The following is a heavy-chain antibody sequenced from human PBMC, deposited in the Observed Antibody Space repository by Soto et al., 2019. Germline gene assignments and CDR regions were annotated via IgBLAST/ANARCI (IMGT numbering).Heavy chain of an antibody. V-gene: IGHV5-10-1*01. D-gene: IGHD1-26*01. CDR2: IDPSDSYT. CDR1: GDRFTSYW. J-gene: IGHJ6*02. CDR3: ARRGGRVGKKDYYYGMDV. Sequence: ESLEACFKACGDRFTSYWISWVRHMPGKGLEWMGRIDPSDSYTNYSPSFQGHVTISADKSISTAYLQWRSLKASDTAMYYCARRGGRVGKKDYYYGMDVWGQGTTVTVSS.